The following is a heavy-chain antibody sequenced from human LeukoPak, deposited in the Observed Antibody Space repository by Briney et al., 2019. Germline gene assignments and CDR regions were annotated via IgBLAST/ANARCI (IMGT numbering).Heavy chain of an antibody. CDR3: ARDLYSSAWYGIH. CDR2: ISSSSSTI. V-gene: IGHV3-48*01. D-gene: IGHD6-19*01. J-gene: IGHJ4*02. Sequence: GGSLRLSCAASGFTFSSYSMNWVRQAPGKGLECVSYISSSSSTIYYADSVKGRFTISRDTSKNTLYLQMNSLRVDDTAVYYCARDLYSSAWYGIHWGQGTLVTVSS. CDR1: GFTFSSYS.